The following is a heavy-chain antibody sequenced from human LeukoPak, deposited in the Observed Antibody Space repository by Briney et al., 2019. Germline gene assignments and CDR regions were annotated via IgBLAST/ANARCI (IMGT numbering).Heavy chain of an antibody. Sequence: SETLSLTCTVSGGSLSSSSYYWGWIRQPPGEGLEWIGSIYYSGSTYYNPSLKSRVTISVDTSKNQFSLKLSSVTAADTAVYYCARDHEPANFDYWGQGTLVTVSS. J-gene: IGHJ4*02. CDR3: ARDHEPANFDY. CDR1: GGSLSSSSYY. CDR2: IYYSGST. V-gene: IGHV4-39*07.